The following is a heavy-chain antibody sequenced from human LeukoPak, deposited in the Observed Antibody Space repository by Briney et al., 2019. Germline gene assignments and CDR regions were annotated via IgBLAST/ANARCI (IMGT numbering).Heavy chain of an antibody. CDR3: ARDTITVTTPYFDY. J-gene: IGHJ4*02. Sequence: ASVKVSCKASGYTFTGYYIDWVRQAPGQVLEWMGWINSDSGGTNYAQKFQGRVTMTRDTSTSTAYMELSSLRSDDTAFYYCARDTITVTTPYFDYWGQGTLVTVPS. CDR1: GYTFTGYY. D-gene: IGHD4-17*01. CDR2: INSDSGGT. V-gene: IGHV1-2*02.